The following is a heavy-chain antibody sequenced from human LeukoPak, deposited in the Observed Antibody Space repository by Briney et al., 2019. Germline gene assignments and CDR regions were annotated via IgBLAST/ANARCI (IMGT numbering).Heavy chain of an antibody. CDR2: IYPGDSDT. Sequence: GESLKISCKGSGYSFTSYWIGWVRQMPGKGLEWMGIIYPGDSDTRYSPSFQGQVTISADKSISTAYLQWSGLKASDTAMYYCARQSYSGSYLNWFDPWGQGTLVTVSS. V-gene: IGHV5-51*01. D-gene: IGHD1-26*01. CDR1: GYSFTSYW. J-gene: IGHJ5*02. CDR3: ARQSYSGSYLNWFDP.